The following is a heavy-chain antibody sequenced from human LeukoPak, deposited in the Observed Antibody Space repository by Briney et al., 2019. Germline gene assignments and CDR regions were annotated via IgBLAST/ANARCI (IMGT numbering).Heavy chain of an antibody. CDR3: ARACSGGSCYSTQDY. D-gene: IGHD2-15*01. Sequence: GGSLRLSCAASGFTFSSYGMHWVRQAPGKGLEWVAVIWYDGSNKYYADSVKGRFTISRDNSENTLYLQMNSLRAEDTAVYYCARACSGGSCYSTQDYWGQGTLVTVSS. CDR1: GFTFSSYG. V-gene: IGHV3-33*01. J-gene: IGHJ4*02. CDR2: IWYDGSNK.